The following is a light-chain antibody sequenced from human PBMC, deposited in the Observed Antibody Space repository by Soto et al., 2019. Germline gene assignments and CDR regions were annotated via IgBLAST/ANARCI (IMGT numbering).Light chain of an antibody. CDR3: QYYGRSPLT. V-gene: IGKV3-20*01. CDR2: GAS. Sequence: EIVVTQSPGTLYLSPGESATLSCRASQSITSSSLAWYQQRPGQAPRLLIFGASKRATGVPDRVSGSGSGTDFTLTISRLEPDDFAMYYCQYYGRSPLTFGGGNKVEIK. J-gene: IGKJ4*01. CDR1: QSITSSS.